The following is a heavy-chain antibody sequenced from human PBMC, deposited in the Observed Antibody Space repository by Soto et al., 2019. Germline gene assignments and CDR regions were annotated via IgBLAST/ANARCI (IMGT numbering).Heavy chain of an antibody. D-gene: IGHD6-19*01. J-gene: IGHJ4*02. CDR3: VRDGWAVAEN. CDR2: IKSDGTNT. Sequence: EVQLVESGGGSVQPGGSLRLSCASSGFTFSGFWMHRVRQGPGMGLVWVSGIKSDGTNTAYADSVRGRFTISRDNAKDTLYLQMNSLRAEDTAVYYCVRDGWAVAENWGQGTLVTVSS. V-gene: IGHV3-74*01. CDR1: GFTFSGFW.